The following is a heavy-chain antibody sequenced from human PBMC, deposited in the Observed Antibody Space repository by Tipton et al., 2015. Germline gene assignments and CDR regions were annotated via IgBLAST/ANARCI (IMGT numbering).Heavy chain of an antibody. Sequence: TLSLTCTVSGASLSGGTYYWSWIRQPPGKALEWIGYISYTETSHYNPSLKSRVTISTDTSKNQFSLKLTSVTAADTAVYYCARARGRHGGLFDSWGQGILVTVSS. CDR2: ISYTETS. J-gene: IGHJ4*02. CDR3: ARARGRHGGLFDS. CDR1: GASLSGGTYY. V-gene: IGHV4-61*01. D-gene: IGHD4-23*01.